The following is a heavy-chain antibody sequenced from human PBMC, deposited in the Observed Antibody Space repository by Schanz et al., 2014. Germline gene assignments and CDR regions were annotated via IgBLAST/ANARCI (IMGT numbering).Heavy chain of an antibody. V-gene: IGHV1-18*01. CDR3: ARDNLVSSSWYNYYGMDV. J-gene: IGHJ6*02. CDR2: ISAYNGNT. CDR1: GGTFSSYA. Sequence: QVQLVQSGAEVKKPGSSVKVSCKASGGTFSSYAFSWVRQAPGQGLEWMGWISAYNGNTNYAQKLQGRVTMTTDTSTSTAYMELRSLRSDDTAVYYCARDNLVSSSWYNYYGMDVWGQGTTVTVSS. D-gene: IGHD6-13*01.